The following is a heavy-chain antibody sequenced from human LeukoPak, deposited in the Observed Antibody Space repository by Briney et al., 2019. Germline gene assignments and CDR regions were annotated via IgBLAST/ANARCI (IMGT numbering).Heavy chain of an antibody. CDR3: ARTHYYDNSGYYYY. J-gene: IGHJ4*02. CDR2: IYPGDSDT. CDR1: GYSFSSYW. Sequence: GESLKISCKGSGYSFSSYWIDWVRQMPGKGLEWMGIIYPGDSDTRYSPSFQGQVTISADKSISTAYLQWSSLKASDTAMYYCARTHYYDNSGYYYYWGQGTLVTVSS. V-gene: IGHV5-51*01. D-gene: IGHD3-22*01.